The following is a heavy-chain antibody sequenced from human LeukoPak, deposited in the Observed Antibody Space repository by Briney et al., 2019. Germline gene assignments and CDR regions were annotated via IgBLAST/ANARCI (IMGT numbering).Heavy chain of an antibody. CDR1: GFTFSSHW. Sequence: GGSLXLSCAASGFTFSSHWMSWVRXAPGKGLEWVASIKQDGSEKYYVDSVKGRFTIARDNAKNSLYLQMSSLRAEDTAVYFCASVPGEAGYYDYWGQGTLVTISS. CDR2: IKQDGSEK. D-gene: IGHD3-9*01. CDR3: ASVPGEAGYYDY. J-gene: IGHJ4*02. V-gene: IGHV3-7*01.